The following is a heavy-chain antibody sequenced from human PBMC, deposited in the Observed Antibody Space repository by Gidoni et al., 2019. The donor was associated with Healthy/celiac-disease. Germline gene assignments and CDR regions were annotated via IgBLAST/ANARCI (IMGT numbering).Heavy chain of an antibody. Sequence: EVQLVESGGGLVQPGGSLRLPCSASGFTFSSSWVSWVRQAPGKGLEWVANIKQDGSEKYYVDAVKGRFTISRDNAKNSLYLQMNSLRAEDTAVYYCASPLRELWFFAWGQGTTVTVSS. D-gene: IGHD5-18*01. CDR1: GFTFSSSW. CDR3: ASPLRELWFFA. CDR2: IKQDGSEK. V-gene: IGHV3-7*01. J-gene: IGHJ6*02.